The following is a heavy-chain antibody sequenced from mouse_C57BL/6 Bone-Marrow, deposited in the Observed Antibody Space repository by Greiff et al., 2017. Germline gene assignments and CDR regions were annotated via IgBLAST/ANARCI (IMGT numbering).Heavy chain of an antibody. D-gene: IGHD1-1*01. V-gene: IGHV1-67*01. CDR3: ARIIYYRAMDY. CDR2: ISTYYGDA. Sequence: VQLQQSGPELVRPGVSVKISCKGSGYTFTDYAMHWVKQSHAKSLEWIGVISTYYGDASYNQKFKDKATMNVEKSSSTAYMELARLTSEDSAVYYCARIIYYRAMDYWGQGTSVTVSS. CDR1: GYTFTDYA. J-gene: IGHJ4*01.